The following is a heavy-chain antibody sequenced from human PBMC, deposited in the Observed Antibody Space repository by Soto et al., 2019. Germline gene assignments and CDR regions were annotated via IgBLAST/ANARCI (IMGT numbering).Heavy chain of an antibody. CDR2: THYRSKWYN. CDR3: ARGRIAARGYGMDV. D-gene: IGHD6-6*01. CDR1: GDSVSSNSAA. V-gene: IGHV6-1*01. Sequence: PSQTLSLTCAISGDSVSSNSAAWNWIRQSPSRGLEWLGRTHYRSKWYNDYAVSVHSRISINPDTAKNQFSLQMNSVTPEDTAVYYCARGRIAARGYGMDVWGQGTTVTVSS. J-gene: IGHJ6*02.